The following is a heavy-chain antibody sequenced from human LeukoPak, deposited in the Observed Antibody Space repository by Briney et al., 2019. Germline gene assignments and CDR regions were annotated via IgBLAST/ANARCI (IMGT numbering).Heavy chain of an antibody. CDR1: GYTFTGYY. CDR2: INPNSGGT. V-gene: IGHV1-2*04. Sequence: ASVKVSCKASGYTFTGYYMRWVRQAPGQGLEWMGWINPNSGGTNYAQKFQGWVTMTRDTSISTAYMELSRLRSDDTAVYYCARDRGFDCSGGSCYPSDAFDIWGQGTMVTVSS. D-gene: IGHD2-15*01. CDR3: ARDRGFDCSGGSCYPSDAFDI. J-gene: IGHJ3*02.